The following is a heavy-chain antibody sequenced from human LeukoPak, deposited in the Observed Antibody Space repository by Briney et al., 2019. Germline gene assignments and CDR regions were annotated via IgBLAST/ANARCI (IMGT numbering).Heavy chain of an antibody. J-gene: IGHJ4*02. Sequence: QTGGSVRLSCAASGFTFSGYAISWVRQAPGEGLEWVSAISGSGGSTYYADSVKGRFTISRDNSKNTLYLQMNSLRAEDTAVYYCAKDITVFADEYFDYWGQGTLVTVSS. CDR2: ISGSGGST. CDR3: AKDITVFADEYFDY. V-gene: IGHV3-23*01. D-gene: IGHD3-10*02. CDR1: GFTFSGYA.